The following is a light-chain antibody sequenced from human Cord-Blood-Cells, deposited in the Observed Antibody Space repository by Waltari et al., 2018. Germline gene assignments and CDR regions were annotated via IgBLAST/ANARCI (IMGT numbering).Light chain of an antibody. V-gene: IGLV2-14*01. J-gene: IGLJ1*01. Sequence: QSALTQPASVSGSPGQSITISCTGTSSAVGGYNYVSWYQQHPGKAPNLRIYDVGNRPSGVSKRFSGSKSGNTASLTIAGLQAEDEADYYCSSYTSSSTYVFGTGTKVTVL. CDR3: SSYTSSSTYV. CDR2: DVG. CDR1: SSAVGGYNY.